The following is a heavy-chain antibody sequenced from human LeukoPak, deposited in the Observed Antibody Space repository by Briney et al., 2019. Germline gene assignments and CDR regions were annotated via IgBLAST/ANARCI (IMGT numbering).Heavy chain of an antibody. CDR1: GGSISSGSYY. Sequence: PSETLSLTCTVSGGSISSGSYYWSWIRQPAGKGLEWIGRIYTSGSTNYNPSLKSRVTISVDTSKNQFSLKLSSVTAADTAVYYCARAPLYYYYMDVWGKGTTVTVSS. V-gene: IGHV4-61*02. J-gene: IGHJ6*03. CDR2: IYTSGST. CDR3: ARAPLYYYYMDV.